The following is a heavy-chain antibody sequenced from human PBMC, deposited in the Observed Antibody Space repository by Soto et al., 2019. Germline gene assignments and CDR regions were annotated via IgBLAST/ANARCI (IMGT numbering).Heavy chain of an antibody. CDR1: GFTFTKYA. J-gene: IGHJ4*02. Sequence: QVQLVQSGAEVKKPGASVNISCQASGFTFTKYALHCVRLAPGQRPEAMGWINGANGNTRYSQIFQDRVTMTRDMSATTVYIDLSSLRSEDTAVYFCARDYADIAVAGIPLLAHWGQGTLVTVSS. D-gene: IGHD6-19*01. V-gene: IGHV1-3*01. CDR3: ARDYADIAVAGIPLLAH. CDR2: INGANGNT.